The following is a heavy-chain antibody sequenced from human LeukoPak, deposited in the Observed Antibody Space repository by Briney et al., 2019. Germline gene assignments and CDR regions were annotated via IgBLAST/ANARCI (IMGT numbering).Heavy chain of an antibody. Sequence: SETLSLTCTVSGVSISSYYWSWIRQPPGKGLEWIGYIYYSGSTNYNPSLKSRVTISVDTSKNQFSLKLSSVTAADTAVYYCARAPEGYGMDVWGQGTTVTVSS. CDR3: ARAPEGYGMDV. V-gene: IGHV4-59*01. J-gene: IGHJ6*02. CDR2: IYYSGST. CDR1: GVSISSYY.